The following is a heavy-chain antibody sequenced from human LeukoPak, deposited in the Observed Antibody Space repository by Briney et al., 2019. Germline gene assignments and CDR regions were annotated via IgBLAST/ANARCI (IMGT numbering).Heavy chain of an antibody. CDR1: GGSISSGF. V-gene: IGHV4-59*08. D-gene: IGHD2-15*01. J-gene: IGHJ4*02. Sequence: SETLSLTCTVSGGSISSGFWSWIRQPPGKGLEWIGYIYYSGSTNYNPSLKSRVTISIATSKSQFSLKLSSVTAADTAVYYCARQAYCSGSSCNPFDYWGQGTLVTVSS. CDR3: ARQAYCSGSSCNPFDY. CDR2: IYYSGST.